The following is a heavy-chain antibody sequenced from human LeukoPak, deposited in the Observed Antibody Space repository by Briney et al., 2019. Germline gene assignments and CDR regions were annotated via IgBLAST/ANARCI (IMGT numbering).Heavy chain of an antibody. Sequence: PSETLSLTCAVYGGSFSGYYWSWIRQPPGKGLEWIGEINHSGSTNYNPSLKSRVTISVDTSKNQFSLKLSSVTAADTAVYYCASSGYYRGFDYWGQGTLVTVSS. V-gene: IGHV4-34*01. J-gene: IGHJ4*02. CDR3: ASSGYYRGFDY. CDR1: GGSFSGYY. D-gene: IGHD3-22*01. CDR2: INHSGST.